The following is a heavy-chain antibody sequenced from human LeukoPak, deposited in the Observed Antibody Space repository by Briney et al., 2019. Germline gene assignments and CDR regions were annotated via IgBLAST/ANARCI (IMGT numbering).Heavy chain of an antibody. CDR2: TTPIFGSA. Sequence: SVKVSCKASGGTFSSHAVSWVRQAPGQGLEWMGGTTPIFGSAEYAQKFQGRVTITTDESTSAAYMELSSLRSEDTAVYYCARAPFYFDSSGFSMDAFDIWGQGTMVTVSS. D-gene: IGHD3-22*01. CDR3: ARAPFYFDSSGFSMDAFDI. V-gene: IGHV1-69*05. CDR1: GGTFSSHA. J-gene: IGHJ3*02.